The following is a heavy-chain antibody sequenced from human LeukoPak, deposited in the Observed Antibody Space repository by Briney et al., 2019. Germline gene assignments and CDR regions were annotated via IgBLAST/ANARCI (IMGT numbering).Heavy chain of an antibody. D-gene: IGHD3-10*01. CDR2: IRYDGSNK. CDR3: AKDPGGYNNYYYMDV. V-gene: IGHV3-30*02. J-gene: IGHJ6*03. Sequence: GGSLRLSCAASGFTFSSNGMHWVRQAPGKGLEWVAFIRYDGSNKYYADSVKGRFTISRDNSKNTLYLQMNSLRAEDTAVYYCAKDPGGYNNYYYMDVWGKGTTVTISS. CDR1: GFTFSSNG.